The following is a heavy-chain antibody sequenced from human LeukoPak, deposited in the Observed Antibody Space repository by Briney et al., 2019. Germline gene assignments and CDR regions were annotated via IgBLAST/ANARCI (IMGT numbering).Heavy chain of an antibody. CDR2: INQDGSDK. J-gene: IGHJ4*02. CDR1: GLTFSSYW. V-gene: IGHV3-7*05. CDR3: ARDKNYLFGY. Sequence: GGSLRLSCEVSGLTFSSYWMSWVRQAPGKGLEWVANINQDGSDKNYVDSVKGRFTISRDNAKNSLYLQMNSLRAEDTAVYYCARDKNYLFGYWGQGTLVTVSS. D-gene: IGHD1-7*01.